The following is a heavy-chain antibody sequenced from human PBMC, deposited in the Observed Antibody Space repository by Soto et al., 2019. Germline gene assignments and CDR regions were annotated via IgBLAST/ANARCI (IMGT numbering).Heavy chain of an antibody. CDR1: GGTFSSYA. V-gene: IGHV1-69*13. Sequence: ASVKVSCKASGGTFSSYAISWVRQAPGQGLEWMGGIIPIFGTANYAQKFQGRVTITADESTSTAYMELSSLRSEDTAVYYCASQNQGYCSSTRCHATFDYWGQGTLVTVSS. D-gene: IGHD2-2*01. CDR2: IIPIFGTA. J-gene: IGHJ4*02. CDR3: ASQNQGYCSSTRCHATFDY.